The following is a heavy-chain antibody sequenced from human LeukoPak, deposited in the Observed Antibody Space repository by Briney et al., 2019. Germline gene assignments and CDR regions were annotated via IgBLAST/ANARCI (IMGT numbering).Heavy chain of an antibody. J-gene: IGHJ4*02. CDR3: AKDGGAKYSSGWYWVDY. CDR1: GFTFSSYG. CDR2: ISYDGSNK. V-gene: IGHV3-30*18. D-gene: IGHD6-19*01. Sequence: GGSLRLSCAASGFTFSSYGMHWVCQAPGKGLEWVAVISYDGSNKYYADSVKGRFTISRDNSKNTLYLQMNSLRAEDTAVYYCAKDGGAKYSSGWYWVDYWGQGTLVTVSS.